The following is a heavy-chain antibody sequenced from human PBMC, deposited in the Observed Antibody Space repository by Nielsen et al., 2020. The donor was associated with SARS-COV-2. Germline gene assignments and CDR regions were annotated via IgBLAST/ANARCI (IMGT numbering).Heavy chain of an antibody. Sequence: GESLKISCKGSGYSFTSYLIGWVRQMPGKGLEWMGIIYPGDSDTRYSPSFQGQVTISADKSISTAYLQWSSLKASDTAMYYCARSRGVVPEEDYYYYMDVWGKGTTVTVSS. D-gene: IGHD2-2*01. V-gene: IGHV5-51*01. J-gene: IGHJ6*03. CDR1: GYSFTSYL. CDR2: IYPGDSDT. CDR3: ARSRGVVPEEDYYYYMDV.